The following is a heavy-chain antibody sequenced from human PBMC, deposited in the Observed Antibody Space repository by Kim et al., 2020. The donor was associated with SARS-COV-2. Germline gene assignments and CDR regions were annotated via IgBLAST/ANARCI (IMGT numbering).Heavy chain of an antibody. D-gene: IGHD3-22*01. CDR2: INHSGST. J-gene: IGHJ4*02. V-gene: IGHV4-34*01. CDR3: ARLVPPNDRTDY. Sequence: SETLSLTCAVYGGSFSGYYWSWIRQPPGKGLEWIGEINHSGSTNYNPSLKSRVTISVDTSKNQFSLKLSSVTAADTAVYYCARLVPPNDRTDYWGQGTLVTVSS. CDR1: GGSFSGYY.